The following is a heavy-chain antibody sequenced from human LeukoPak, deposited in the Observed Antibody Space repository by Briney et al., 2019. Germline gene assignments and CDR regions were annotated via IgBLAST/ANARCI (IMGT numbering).Heavy chain of an antibody. V-gene: IGHV4-61*10. CDR2: IYYSGST. CDR1: GGSISSGSYY. CDR3: ARDGSAAGIEGLDY. J-gene: IGHJ4*02. D-gene: IGHD6-13*01. Sequence: SETLSLTCTVSGGSISSGSYYWSWIRQPAGKGLEWIGYIYYSGSTNYNPSLKSRVTISVDKSKNQFSLKLSSVTAADTAVYYCARDGSAAGIEGLDYWGQGTLVTVSS.